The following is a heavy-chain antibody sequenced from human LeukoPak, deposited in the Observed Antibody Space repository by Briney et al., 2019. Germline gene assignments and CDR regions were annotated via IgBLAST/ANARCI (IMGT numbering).Heavy chain of an antibody. CDR3: ARKTLRFLDPFDY. Sequence: ASVKVSCKASGYTFTSYGISWVRQAPGQGLEWMGWISAYNGNTNYAQKFQGRVTITADESTSTAYMELSSLRSEDTAVYYCARKTLRFLDPFDYWGQGTLVTVSS. CDR1: GYTFTSYG. J-gene: IGHJ4*02. V-gene: IGHV1-18*01. D-gene: IGHD3-3*01. CDR2: ISAYNGNT.